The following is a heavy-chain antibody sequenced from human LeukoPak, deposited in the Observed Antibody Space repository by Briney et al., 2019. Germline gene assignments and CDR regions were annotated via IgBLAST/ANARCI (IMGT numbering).Heavy chain of an antibody. D-gene: IGHD3-22*01. Sequence: GGSLRLSCAASGFTFSRYSMNWVRQAPGKGLEWVASISSTSTFIYSADSVKGRFTIPRDTAKNSLFLQMNSLRAEDTAIYYCARDYFDSSDYPQTYYYYYMDVWGKGTTVTVSS. CDR1: GFTFSRYS. CDR3: ARDYFDSSDYPQTYYYYYMDV. CDR2: ISSTSTFI. V-gene: IGHV3-21*01. J-gene: IGHJ6*03.